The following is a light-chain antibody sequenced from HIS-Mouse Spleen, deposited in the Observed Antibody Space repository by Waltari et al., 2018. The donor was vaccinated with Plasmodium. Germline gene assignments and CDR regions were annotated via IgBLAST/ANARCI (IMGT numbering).Light chain of an antibody. V-gene: IGKV1-6*01. CDR3: QQRSNWLT. CDR1: QGIRND. CDR2: AAS. Sequence: AIQMTQSPSSLSASVGDRVTITCRASQGIRNDLGWYQQKPGKAPKLLISAASSLQSGVPSRFSGSGSGTDFTLTISSLEPEDFAVYYCQQRSNWLTFGGGTKVEIK. J-gene: IGKJ4*01.